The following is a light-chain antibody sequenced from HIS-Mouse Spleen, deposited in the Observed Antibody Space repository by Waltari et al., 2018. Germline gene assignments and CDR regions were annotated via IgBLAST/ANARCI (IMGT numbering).Light chain of an antibody. CDR1: SSNIGSNT. J-gene: IGLJ2*01. Sequence: QSVLTQPPSASGTPGQRVTISCSGSSSNIGSNTVNWYQQLPGTAPKLLIYSNKQRPSGVPDRVSGSKSGTSASLAISGLQSEDEADYYCAAWDDSLNAVVFGGGTKLTVL. CDR2: SNK. CDR3: AAWDDSLNAVV. V-gene: IGLV1-44*01.